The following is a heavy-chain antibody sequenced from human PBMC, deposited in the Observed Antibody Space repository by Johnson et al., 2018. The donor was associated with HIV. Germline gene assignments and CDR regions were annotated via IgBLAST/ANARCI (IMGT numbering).Heavy chain of an antibody. CDR1: GFTFSDYY. CDR3: ARASSSWYQGRAFDI. J-gene: IGHJ3*02. CDR2: ISSSGSTI. V-gene: IGHV3-11*04. D-gene: IGHD6-13*01. Sequence: QVQLVESGGGVVKPGGSLRLSCAASGFTFSDYYMSWIRQAPGKGLEWVSYISSSGSTIYYADSVNGRFTISRDNTKNSLYLQMRSLRAEDSAVYYCARASSSWYQGRAFDIWGQGTMVTDSS.